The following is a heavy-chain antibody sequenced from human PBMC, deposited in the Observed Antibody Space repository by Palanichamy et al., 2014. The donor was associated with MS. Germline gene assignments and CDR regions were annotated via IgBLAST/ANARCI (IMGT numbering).Heavy chain of an antibody. Sequence: EVQLVESGGGLVXPGGSLRLSCVASGFSFSSYYMTWVRQAAGKGLEWVANIKQDGTEIYYADSVKGRFTISRDNAKNSVYLQMNSLRVDDTAIYFCARLRVNDFWGQGTLVTVSS. CDR2: IKQDGTEI. D-gene: IGHD3-10*01. J-gene: IGHJ4*02. CDR3: ARLRVNDF. CDR1: GFSFSSYY. V-gene: IGHV3-7*01.